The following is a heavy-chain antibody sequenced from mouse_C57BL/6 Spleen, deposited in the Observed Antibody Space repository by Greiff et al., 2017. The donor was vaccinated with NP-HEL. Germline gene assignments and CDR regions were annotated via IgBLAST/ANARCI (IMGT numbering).Heavy chain of an antibody. Sequence: VQLQQSGPELVKPGASVKISCKASGYAFSSSWMNWVKQRPGKGLEWIGRIYPGDGDTNYNGKFKGKATLTADKSSSTAYMQLSSLTSEDSAVYCCARNYYDYEGYFDYWGQGTTLTVSS. J-gene: IGHJ2*01. CDR1: GYAFSSSW. CDR3: ARNYYDYEGYFDY. V-gene: IGHV1-82*01. D-gene: IGHD2-4*01. CDR2: IYPGDGDT.